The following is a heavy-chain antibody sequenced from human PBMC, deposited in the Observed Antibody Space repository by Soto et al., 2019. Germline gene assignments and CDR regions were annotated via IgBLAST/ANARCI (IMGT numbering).Heavy chain of an antibody. D-gene: IGHD3-3*01. J-gene: IGHJ6*03. CDR3: ARGTTRYYYYYYMDV. V-gene: IGHV4-59*01. Sequence: SETLSLTCTVSGGSISSYYWSWIRQPPGKGLEWIGYIYYSGSTNYNPSLKSRVTILVDTSKNQFSLKLSSVTAADTAVYYCARGTTRYYYYYYMDVWGKGTTVTVSS. CDR2: IYYSGST. CDR1: GGSISSYY.